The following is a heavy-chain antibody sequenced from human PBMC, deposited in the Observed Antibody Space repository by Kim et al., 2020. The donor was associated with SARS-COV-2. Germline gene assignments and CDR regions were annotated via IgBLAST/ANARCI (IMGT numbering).Heavy chain of an antibody. CDR2: IKSKTDGGTT. J-gene: IGHJ6*03. CDR3: TTKGIAAAAQLRAYYYYMDV. V-gene: IGHV3-15*01. D-gene: IGHD6-13*01. CDR1: GFTFSNAW. Sequence: GALRLSCAASGFTFSNAWMSWVRQAPGKGLEWVGRIKSKTDGGTTDYAAPVKGRFTISRDDSKNTLYLQMNSLKTEDTAVYYCTTKGIAAAAQLRAYYYYMDVWGKGTTVTVSS.